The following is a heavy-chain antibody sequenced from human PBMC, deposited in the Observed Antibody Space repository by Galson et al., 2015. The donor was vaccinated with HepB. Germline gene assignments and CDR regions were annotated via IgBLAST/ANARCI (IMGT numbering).Heavy chain of an antibody. CDR1: GFTFSTYD. V-gene: IGHV3-33*01. CDR2: IWYDGSE. D-gene: IGHD3-10*01. Sequence: SLRLSCAASGFTFSTYDMHWVRQAPGKGLEWMAVIWYDGSEYYVDSVKGRFTISRDNSKNTLYLQMNSLRAEDTAVYYCARDGRITMVRGVIDYWGQGTLVTVSS. J-gene: IGHJ4*02. CDR3: ARDGRITMVRGVIDY.